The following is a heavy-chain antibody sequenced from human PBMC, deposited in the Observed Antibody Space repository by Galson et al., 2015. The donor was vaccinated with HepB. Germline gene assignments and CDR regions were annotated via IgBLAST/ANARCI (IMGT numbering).Heavy chain of an antibody. V-gene: IGHV4-31*03. CDR1: GGSISSGGYY. Sequence: TLSLTCTVSGGSISSGGYYWSWIRQHPGKGLEWIGYIYYSGSTYYNPSLKSRVTISVDTSKNQFSLKLSSVTAADTAVYYCARVGRGLWFGELGTTFDYWGQGTLVTVSS. CDR3: ARVGRGLWFGELGTTFDY. D-gene: IGHD3-10*01. J-gene: IGHJ4*02. CDR2: IYYSGST.